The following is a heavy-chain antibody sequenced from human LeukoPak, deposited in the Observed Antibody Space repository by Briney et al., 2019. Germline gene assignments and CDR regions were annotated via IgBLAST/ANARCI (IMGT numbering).Heavy chain of an antibody. J-gene: IGHJ4*02. D-gene: IGHD3-22*01. CDR1: GYTFTGYY. CDR2: ISAYNGNT. Sequence: ASVRVSCKASGYTFTGYYMHWVRQAPGQGLEWMGWISAYNGNTNYAQKLQGRVTMTTDTSTSTAYMELRSLRSDDTAVYYCARDKDGWGSSGYYVPGYWGQGTLVTVSS. V-gene: IGHV1-18*04. CDR3: ARDKDGWGSSGYYVPGY.